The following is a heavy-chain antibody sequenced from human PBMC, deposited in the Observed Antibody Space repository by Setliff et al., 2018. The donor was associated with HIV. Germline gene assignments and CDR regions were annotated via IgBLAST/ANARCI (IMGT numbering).Heavy chain of an antibody. V-gene: IGHV3-7*01. J-gene: IGHJ3*02. CDR1: GFSFSDYY. CDR2: INGDGGEK. D-gene: IGHD3-3*01. Sequence: LSLSCVGSGFSFSDYYMTWVRQAPGKGLEWVANINGDGGEKYYVDSVRGRFTISRDNAKNSLYLQMNSLRAEDTAVYYCARDLGTGRFLEWLLYGAFDIWGQGTMVTVSS. CDR3: ARDLGTGRFLEWLLYGAFDI.